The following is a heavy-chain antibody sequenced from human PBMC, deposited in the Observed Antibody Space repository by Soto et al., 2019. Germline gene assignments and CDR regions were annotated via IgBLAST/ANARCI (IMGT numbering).Heavy chain of an antibody. J-gene: IGHJ4*02. CDR1: GFAFTTYN. Sequence: QVQLMESGGGVVEPGRSLRLSCAASGFAFTTYNMHWVRQFPGKGLEWVAVIAYDGSFKTYADSVRGRFIVSRHNHKKMVLLDIKMLRHAATGVDYCAKDRGGSWAFDSWGQGTRVTVSS. V-gene: IGHV3-30*18. CDR2: IAYDGSFK. D-gene: IGHD2-15*01. CDR3: AKDRGGSWAFDS.